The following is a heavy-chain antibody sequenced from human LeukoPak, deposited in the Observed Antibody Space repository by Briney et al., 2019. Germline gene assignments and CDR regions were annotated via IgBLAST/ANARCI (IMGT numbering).Heavy chain of an antibody. J-gene: IGHJ4*02. CDR2: ISSNGGST. D-gene: IGHD6-19*01. Sequence: PGGSLRLSCAASGFTFSSYAMHWVRQAPGKGLEYVSAISSNGGSTYYANSEKGRFTISRDNSKNTLYLQMGSLRAEDMAVYYCAREAHDAGWLGLIDYWGQGTLVTVSS. CDR1: GFTFSSYA. V-gene: IGHV3-64*01. CDR3: AREAHDAGWLGLIDY.